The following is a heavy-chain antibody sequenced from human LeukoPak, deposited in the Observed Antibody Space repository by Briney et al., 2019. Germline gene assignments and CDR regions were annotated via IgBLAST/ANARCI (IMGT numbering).Heavy chain of an antibody. CDR2: ISWNSGSI. Sequence: PGGSLRLSCAASGFTFDDYAMHWVRQAPGKGLEWVSGISWNSGSIGYADSVKGRFTISRDNSKNTLSLQMNSLRVEDTAVYYCAKYYYDSIGYLYYFDYWGQGTLVTVSS. CDR1: GFTFDDYA. D-gene: IGHD3-22*01. V-gene: IGHV3-9*01. J-gene: IGHJ4*02. CDR3: AKYYYDSIGYLYYFDY.